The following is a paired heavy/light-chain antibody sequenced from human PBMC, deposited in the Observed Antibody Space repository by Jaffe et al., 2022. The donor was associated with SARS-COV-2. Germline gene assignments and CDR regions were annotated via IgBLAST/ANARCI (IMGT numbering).Light chain of an antibody. CDR1: SGHNTLSGGHSTYA. CDR3: QTWATASWV. J-gene: IGLJ3*02. V-gene: IGLV4-69*01. Sequence: QLVLTQSPSVSASLGASVKLTCTLSSGHNTLSGGHSTYAIAWHQQRPDEGPRYLMMVNSDGSHRKGDGIPDRFSGSSSGTERYLTISGLQSEDEADYYCQTWATASWVFGGGTKLTVL. CDR2: VNSDGSH.
Heavy chain of an antibody. CDR3: ARDVSGSNY. CDR2: IYSGGST. CDR1: GFSVSSNY. V-gene: IGHV3-53*02. Sequence: EVQLVETGGGLIQPGGSLRLSCVASGFSVSSNYISWVRQAPGKGLEWVSIIYSGGSTYYADSVKGRFTVSTDNARKTSFLQMHGLTAEDTAVYYCARDVSGSNYWGRGTLVIVSS. D-gene: IGHD6-19*01. J-gene: IGHJ4*02.